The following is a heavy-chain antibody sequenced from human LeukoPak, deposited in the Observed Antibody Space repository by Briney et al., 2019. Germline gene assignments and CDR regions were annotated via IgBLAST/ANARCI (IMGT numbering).Heavy chain of an antibody. V-gene: IGHV1-24*01. J-gene: IGHJ4*02. CDR3: ATGDDIVGATKGY. CDR1: GYIFTTFG. CDR2: FDPEDGET. Sequence: ASVKVSCKTSGYIFTTFGISWVRQAPGKGLEWMGGFDPEDGETIYAQKFQGRVTMTEDTSTDTAYMELSSLRSEDTAVYYCATGDDIVGATKGYWGQGTLVTVSS. D-gene: IGHD1-26*01.